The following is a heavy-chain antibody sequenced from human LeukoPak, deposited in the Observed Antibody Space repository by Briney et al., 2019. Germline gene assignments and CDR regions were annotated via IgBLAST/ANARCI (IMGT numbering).Heavy chain of an antibody. D-gene: IGHD2-2*01. CDR3: ATVHLRRYCSSTSCYPRPLDY. J-gene: IGHJ4*02. V-gene: IGHV1-24*01. CDR1: GYTLTELS. Sequence: GASVKVSCKVSGYTLTELSMHWVRQAPGKGLEWMGGFDPEDGETIYAQKFQGRVTMTEDTSTDTAYMELSSLRSEDTAVYYCATVHLRRYCSSTSCYPRPLDYWGQGTLVTVSS. CDR2: FDPEDGET.